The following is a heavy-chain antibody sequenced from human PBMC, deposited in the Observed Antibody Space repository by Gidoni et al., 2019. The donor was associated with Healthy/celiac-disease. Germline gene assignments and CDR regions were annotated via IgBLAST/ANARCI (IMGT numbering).Heavy chain of an antibody. Sequence: SSYGMHWVRQAPGKGLECAAVISHDGSNKYYADPVKGRFTISRDNSKNTLYLQMDSLGAEDTAVYYCAKARSRAAAGLGDYWGQGTLVTVSS. CDR1: SSYG. CDR3: AKARSRAAAGLGDY. V-gene: IGHV3-30*18. D-gene: IGHD6-13*01. J-gene: IGHJ4*02. CDR2: ISHDGSNK.